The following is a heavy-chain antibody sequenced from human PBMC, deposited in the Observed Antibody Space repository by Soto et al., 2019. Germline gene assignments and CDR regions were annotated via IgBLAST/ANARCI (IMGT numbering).Heavy chain of an antibody. V-gene: IGHV3-53*01. D-gene: IGHD3-10*01. Sequence: MQLVESGGGLIQPGGSLTLSCAATGFAVSGNYMTWVPQPPRKGLEWVSVIYTDGTTYYADSIKGRFTISRDTSKNTVYLHMTTLGVDDTAVYYCVRAPFPAGTHTNNAFDLWGQGTMVAVSS. CDR2: IYTDGTT. J-gene: IGHJ3*01. CDR3: VRAPFPAGTHTNNAFDL. CDR1: GFAVSGNY.